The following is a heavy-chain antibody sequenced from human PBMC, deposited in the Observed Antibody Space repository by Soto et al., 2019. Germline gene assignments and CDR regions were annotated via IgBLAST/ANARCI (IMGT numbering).Heavy chain of an antibody. CDR2: INAGNGNT. CDR3: ARGGEPIDY. V-gene: IGHV1-3*05. D-gene: IGHD2-21*01. J-gene: IGHJ4*02. CDR1: GYTFTSYA. Sequence: QVQLVQSGAEEKKPGASVKVSCKASGYTFTSYAMHWVRQAPGQRLEWMGWINAGNGNTKYSQKXQXXXTXXRDTSASTAYRELSSLRSEDMALYYCARGGEPIDYWGQGALVTVSS.